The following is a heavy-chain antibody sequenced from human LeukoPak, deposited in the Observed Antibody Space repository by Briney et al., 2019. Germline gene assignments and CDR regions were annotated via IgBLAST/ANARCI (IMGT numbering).Heavy chain of an antibody. V-gene: IGHV3-48*03. Sequence: GGSLRLSCAVSGFTVSSYEMNWVRQAPGKGLEWVSCISRSGTIYYADSVKGRFTISRDSAKNSLFLQMNSLRAEDTAVYYCARRFDSWGQGTLVTVSS. J-gene: IGHJ4*02. CDR2: ISRSGTI. CDR3: ARRFDS. CDR1: GFTVSSYE.